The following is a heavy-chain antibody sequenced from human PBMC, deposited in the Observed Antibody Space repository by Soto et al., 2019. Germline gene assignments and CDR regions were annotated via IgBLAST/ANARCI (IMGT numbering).Heavy chain of an antibody. J-gene: IGHJ6*02. Sequence: QLQLQESGPGLVKPSETLSLTCTVSGGSISSSSYYWGWIRQPPGKGLEWIGSIYYSGSTYYNPSLKSRVTISVDTSKNQFSLKLSSVTAADTAVYYCARRPPYGSGSYYLDYYYYYGMDVWGQGTTVTVSS. V-gene: IGHV4-39*01. CDR3: ARRPPYGSGSYYLDYYYYYGMDV. D-gene: IGHD3-10*01. CDR2: IYYSGST. CDR1: GGSISSSSYY.